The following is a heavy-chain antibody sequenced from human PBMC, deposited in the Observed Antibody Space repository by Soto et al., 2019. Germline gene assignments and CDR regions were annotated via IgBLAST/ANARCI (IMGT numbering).Heavy chain of an antibody. CDR2: IRAYNGNT. CDR3: ARDLPTMDV. J-gene: IGHJ6*02. CDR1: GYTFTSYG. V-gene: IGHV1-18*01. Sequence: QVQLVQSGAEVKKPGASVKVSCKXSGYTFTSYGISWVRQAPGQGLEWMGWIRAYNGNTNYAQKLQGRVTMTTDTSTSTAYXXXXXXXXXXXXXXXCARDLPTMDVWGQGTTVTVSS.